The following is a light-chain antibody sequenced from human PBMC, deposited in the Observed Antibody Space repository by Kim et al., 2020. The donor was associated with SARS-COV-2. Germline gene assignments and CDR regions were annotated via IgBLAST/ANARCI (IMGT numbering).Light chain of an antibody. J-gene: IGLJ2*01. Sequence: SVSPGQTASITCSGDKLGDKYACWYQQKPGQSPVLVIYQDSKRPSGIPERFSGSNSGNTATLTISGTQAMDEADYYCQAWNSSTRVFGGGTQLTFL. CDR1: KLGDKY. V-gene: IGLV3-1*01. CDR2: QDS. CDR3: QAWNSSTRV.